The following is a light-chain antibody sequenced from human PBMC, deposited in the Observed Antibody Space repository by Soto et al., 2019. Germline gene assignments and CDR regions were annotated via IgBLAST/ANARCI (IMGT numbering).Light chain of an antibody. V-gene: IGKV1-39*01. J-gene: IGKJ2*01. Sequence: DIQMTQSPSSLSASVGDRVTITGRASQTITTYLNWYQHKPGKAPKLLIYAAISLQSGVPSRLSCSGSGTDFTLTISSLQPEDFATYYCQQTYSTPHTFGQRTK. CDR3: QQTYSTPHT. CDR2: AAI. CDR1: QTITTY.